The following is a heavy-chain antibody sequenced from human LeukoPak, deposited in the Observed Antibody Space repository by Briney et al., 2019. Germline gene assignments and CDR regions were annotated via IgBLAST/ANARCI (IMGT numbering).Heavy chain of an antibody. Sequence: GGSLRLSCAASGFTVSSIHMSWVRQAPGKGLEWVSVIYGGGSTYYADSVKGRFTISRDNSKNTLYLQMNSLRAEDTAVYYCARGSGYYLGNYWGQGTPVTVSS. D-gene: IGHD3-22*01. CDR2: IYGGGST. CDR1: GFTVSSIH. J-gene: IGHJ4*02. CDR3: ARGSGYYLGNY. V-gene: IGHV3-53*01.